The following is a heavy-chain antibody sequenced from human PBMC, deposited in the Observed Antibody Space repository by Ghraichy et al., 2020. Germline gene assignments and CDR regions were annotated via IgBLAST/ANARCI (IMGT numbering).Heavy chain of an antibody. CDR1: GGSISSYY. CDR3: ARGIAGDDILTGYYTDQDAFDI. D-gene: IGHD3-9*01. Sequence: SETLSLTCTVSGGSISSYYWSWIRQPPGKGLEWIGYIYYSGSTNYNPSLKSRVTISVDTSKNQFSLKLSSVTAADTAVYYCARGIAGDDILTGYYTDQDAFDIWGQGTMVTVSS. V-gene: IGHV4-59*01. CDR2: IYYSGST. J-gene: IGHJ3*02.